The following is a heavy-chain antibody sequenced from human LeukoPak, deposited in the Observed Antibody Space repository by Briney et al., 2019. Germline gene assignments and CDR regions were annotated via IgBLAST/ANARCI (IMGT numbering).Heavy chain of an antibody. V-gene: IGHV3-33*01. J-gene: IGHJ4*02. CDR2: IWYDGSNK. D-gene: IGHD3-10*01. Sequence: GGSLRLSCAASGFTFSSYGMHWVRRAPGKGLEWVAVIWYDGSNKYYADSVKGRFTISRDNSKNTLYLQMNSLRAEDTAVYYCARDNYGSGKDYWGQGTLVTVSS. CDR1: GFTFSSYG. CDR3: ARDNYGSGKDY.